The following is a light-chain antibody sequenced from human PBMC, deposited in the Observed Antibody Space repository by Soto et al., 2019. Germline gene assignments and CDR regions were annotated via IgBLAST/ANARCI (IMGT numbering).Light chain of an antibody. Sequence: DIQMTQSPSSLSASIGDRVTITCRASQTVSNYLNWYQQKPGKAPNLLIYAASSLQRGVPSRFSGSRSGTDFTLTISSLQPEDFATYYCQQSYSPARTFGQGTKVEVK. CDR3: QQSYSPART. CDR2: AAS. V-gene: IGKV1-39*01. CDR1: QTVSNY. J-gene: IGKJ1*01.